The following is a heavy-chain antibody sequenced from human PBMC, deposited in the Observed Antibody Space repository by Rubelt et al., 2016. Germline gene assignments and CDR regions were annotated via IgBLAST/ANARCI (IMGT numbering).Heavy chain of an antibody. CDR2: IHYSGST. V-gene: IGHV4-59*01. CDR3: ARVALRVVPAAIAGPIAEYFQH. CDR1: GGSISSYY. Sequence: QVQLQESGPGLVKPSETLSLTCTVSGGSISSYYWSWIRQPPGKGLEWIGYIHYSGSTNYNPYLKSRVTISVDTSKNQFSLKLSSVTAADTAVYYCARVALRVVPAAIAGPIAEYFQHWGQGTLVTVSS. D-gene: IGHD2-2*02. J-gene: IGHJ1*01.